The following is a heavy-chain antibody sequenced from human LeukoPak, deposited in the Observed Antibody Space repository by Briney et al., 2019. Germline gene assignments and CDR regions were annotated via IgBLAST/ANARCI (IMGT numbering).Heavy chain of an antibody. CDR2: IIPIFGTA. CDR3: ARVADVLRYFDWLLPSSPYFDY. D-gene: IGHD3-9*01. CDR1: GGTFSSYA. V-gene: IGHV1-69*13. Sequence: SVKVSCKASGGTFSSYAISWVRQAPGQGLEWMGGIIPIFGTANYAQKFQGRVTITADESTSTAYMELSSLRSEDTAVYYCARVADVLRYFDWLLPSSPYFDYWGQGTLVTVSS. J-gene: IGHJ4*02.